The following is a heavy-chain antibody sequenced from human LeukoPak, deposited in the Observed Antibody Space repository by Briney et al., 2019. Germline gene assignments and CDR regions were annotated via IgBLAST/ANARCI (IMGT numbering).Heavy chain of an antibody. V-gene: IGHV3-7*01. CDR2: IKQDGSEK. J-gene: IGHJ4*02. CDR1: GFTFSNYW. D-gene: IGHD3-10*01. Sequence: PGGSLRLSCAASGFTFSNYWMSWVRQALGKGLEWVANIKQDGSEKYYVDSVKGRFTISRDNARNALYLQMNSLRAEDTAVYYCAREKSYRTHYWGQGTLVTVSS. CDR3: AREKSYRTHY.